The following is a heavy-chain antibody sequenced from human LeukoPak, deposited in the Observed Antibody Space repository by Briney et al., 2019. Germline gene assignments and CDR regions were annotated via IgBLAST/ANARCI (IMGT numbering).Heavy chain of an antibody. D-gene: IGHD3-22*01. CDR1: GFTFSSYW. V-gene: IGHV3-7*01. CDR3: ASPRSGPYYYDSSGYYYPGAFDI. J-gene: IGHJ3*02. CDR2: IKQDGSEE. Sequence: PGGSLRLSCAASGFTFSSYWMSWVRQAPGKGLEWVANIKQDGSEEYYVDSVKGRFTISRDNAKNSLYLQMNSLRAEDTAVYYCASPRSGPYYYDSSGYYYPGAFDIWGQGTMVTVSS.